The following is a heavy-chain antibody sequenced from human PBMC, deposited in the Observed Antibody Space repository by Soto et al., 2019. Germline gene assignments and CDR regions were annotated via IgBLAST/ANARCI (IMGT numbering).Heavy chain of an antibody. V-gene: IGHV1-18*01. CDR2: ISAYNGNT. CDR3: ARENDILTGYYSPLFDF. D-gene: IGHD3-9*01. J-gene: IGHJ4*02. CDR1: GYTFTSYG. Sequence: GASVKVSCKASGYTFTSYGISWVRQAPGQGLEWMGWISAYNGNTNYAQKLQGRVTMTTDTSTSTAYMELRSLRSDDTAVYYCARENDILTGYYSPLFDFWGQGTLVTVSS.